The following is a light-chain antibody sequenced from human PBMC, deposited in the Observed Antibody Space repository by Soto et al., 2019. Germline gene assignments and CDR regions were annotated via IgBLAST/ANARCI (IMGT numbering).Light chain of an antibody. CDR2: TSS. Sequence: DIQMTQSPSSLSAFVGDRVTITCRASQIIDNYLNWYQQKPGKAPRLLIYTSSSLQSGVPSRFTGSGSGTDCTLTISSLQAEDFASYYCQQSYSAPWTFGQGTKVEI. CDR3: QQSYSAPWT. V-gene: IGKV1-39*01. J-gene: IGKJ1*01. CDR1: QIIDNY.